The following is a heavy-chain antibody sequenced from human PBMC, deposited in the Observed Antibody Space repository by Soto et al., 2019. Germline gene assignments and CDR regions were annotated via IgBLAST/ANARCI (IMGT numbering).Heavy chain of an antibody. D-gene: IGHD6-13*01. Sequence: PGGSLRLSCAASGFSFSYYAMSWVRQAPGKGLEWVSAISASGGTTHYADSVKGRFSISRDNSKSTLYLQMNSLRAEDTAVYYCAKDWQYLVKGNYYFDHWGQGTLVIVSS. CDR1: GFSFSYYA. V-gene: IGHV3-23*01. CDR3: AKDWQYLVKGNYYFDH. CDR2: ISASGGTT. J-gene: IGHJ4*02.